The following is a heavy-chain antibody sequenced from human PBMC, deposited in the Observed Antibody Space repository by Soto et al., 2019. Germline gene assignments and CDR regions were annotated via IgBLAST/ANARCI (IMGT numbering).Heavy chain of an antibody. Sequence: QVQLVQSGAEVKKPGASVKVSCKASGYTFTSYDINWVRQATGQGLEWMGWMNPNSGNTGYAQKFQGRVTMXXNXPXXTAYMELSSLRSEDTAVYYCARGRPYDFWSGYHAYWGQGTLVTVSS. D-gene: IGHD3-3*01. CDR1: GYTFTSYD. V-gene: IGHV1-8*01. J-gene: IGHJ4*02. CDR3: ARGRPYDFWSGYHAY. CDR2: MNPNSGNT.